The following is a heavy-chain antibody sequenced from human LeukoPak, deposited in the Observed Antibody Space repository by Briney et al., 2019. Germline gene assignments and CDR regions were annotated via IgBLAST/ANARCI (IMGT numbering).Heavy chain of an antibody. CDR2: IYYSGST. Sequence: SETLSLTCIVSGGSISNYYWSWFRQPPGKGLEWIGYIYYSGSTNYNPSLKSRVTISVDTSKNQFSLKLSSVTAADTAVYYCARAVDIAARPWWFDPWGQGTLVTVSS. CDR1: GGSISNYY. CDR3: ARAVDIAARPWWFDP. D-gene: IGHD6-6*01. V-gene: IGHV4-59*01. J-gene: IGHJ5*02.